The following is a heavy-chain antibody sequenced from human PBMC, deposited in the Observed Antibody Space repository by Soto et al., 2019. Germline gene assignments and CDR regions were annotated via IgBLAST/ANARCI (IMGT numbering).Heavy chain of an antibody. CDR2: ISSSSSYI. CDR1: GFTFSSYS. D-gene: IGHD3-3*01. V-gene: IGHV3-21*01. CDR3: ARDLWDFWSGYHNWFDP. Sequence: PGGALRLSCAASGFTFSSYSMNWVRQAPGKGLEWVSSISSSSSYIYYADSVKGRFTISRDNAKNSLYLQMNSLRAEDTAVYYCARDLWDFWSGYHNWFDPWGQGILVTVS. J-gene: IGHJ5*02.